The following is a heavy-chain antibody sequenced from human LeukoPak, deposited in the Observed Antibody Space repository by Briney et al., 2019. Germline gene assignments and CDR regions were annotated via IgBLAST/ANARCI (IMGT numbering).Heavy chain of an antibody. J-gene: IGHJ4*02. CDR1: GYTLTELS. V-gene: IGHV1-24*01. CDR3: ATVVTSGYYYDPLEY. D-gene: IGHD3-22*01. Sequence: RASVKVSCKVSGYTLTELSMHWVRQAPGKGLEWMGGFDPEDGETIYAQKFQGRVTMTEDTSTDTAYMELSSLRSEDTAVYYCATVVTSGYYYDPLEYWGQGTLVTVSS. CDR2: FDPEDGET.